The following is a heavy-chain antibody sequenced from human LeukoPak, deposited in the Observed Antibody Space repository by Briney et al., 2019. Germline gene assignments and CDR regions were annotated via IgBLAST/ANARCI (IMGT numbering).Heavy chain of an antibody. CDR1: GFTFSSYA. J-gene: IGHJ4*02. CDR2: ISGSGGST. V-gene: IGHV3-23*01. Sequence: GGSLRLSCAVSGFTFSSYAMSWVRQAPGQGLEWVSAISGSGGSTYYADSVKGRFTVSRDNSKNTLYLQMNSLRAEDTAVYYCATPHYDILTGYYSFDYWGQGTLVTVSS. D-gene: IGHD3-9*01. CDR3: ATPHYDILTGYYSFDY.